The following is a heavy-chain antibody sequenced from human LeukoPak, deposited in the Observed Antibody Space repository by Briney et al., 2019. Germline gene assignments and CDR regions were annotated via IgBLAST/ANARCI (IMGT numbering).Heavy chain of an antibody. CDR1: GFTFSSYA. J-gene: IGHJ4*02. D-gene: IGHD3-10*01. V-gene: IGHV3-23*01. CDR2: ISGSGFMT. CDR3: AKAFQRGVLITSQD. Sequence: GGSLRLSCAASGFTFSSYAMSWVRQAPGKGLEWVSAISGSGFMTYYADSVKGRFTISRDNSKNRLYLQMNSLRGEDTAVYYCAKAFQRGVLITSQDWGQGTQVTVSS.